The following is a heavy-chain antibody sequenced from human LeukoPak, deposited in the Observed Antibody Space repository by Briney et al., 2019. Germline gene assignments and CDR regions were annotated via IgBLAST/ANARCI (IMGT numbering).Heavy chain of an antibody. CDR3: AKGISFWSGSYYFDY. CDR1: GFTFDDYV. Sequence: GRSLRLSCAASGFTFDDYVMHWVRQAPGKGLEWVSGISWNSGSIGYADSVKGRFTISRDNAKNSLYLQMNSLRAEDTALYYCAKGISFWSGSYYFDYWGQGTLVTVSS. V-gene: IGHV3-9*01. J-gene: IGHJ4*02. CDR2: ISWNSGSI. D-gene: IGHD3-3*01.